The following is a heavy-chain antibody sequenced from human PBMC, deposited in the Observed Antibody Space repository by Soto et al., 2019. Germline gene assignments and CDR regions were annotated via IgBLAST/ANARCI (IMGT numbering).Heavy chain of an antibody. Sequence: QVQLQESGPGLVKPSETLSLTCTVSGGSISSYYWSWIRQPPGKGLEWIGYIYYSGSTNYNPSLKSRVTISVDTSKNQFSLKLSSVTAADTAVYYCARLGCSSTSCLHNWYFDLWGRGTLVTVSS. D-gene: IGHD2-2*01. CDR3: ARLGCSSTSCLHNWYFDL. CDR1: GGSISSYY. CDR2: IYYSGST. V-gene: IGHV4-59*08. J-gene: IGHJ2*01.